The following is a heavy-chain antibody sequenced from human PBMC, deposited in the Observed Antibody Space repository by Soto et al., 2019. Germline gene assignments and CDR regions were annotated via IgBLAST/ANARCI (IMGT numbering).Heavy chain of an antibody. Sequence: QVQLVQSGAEVKKPGASVTVSCKASGYSFTNYGISWVRQAPGQGLEWMGWISTYTGHTNYAENLQGWVTMTTDTSTSTAYMELRSLRSDDTAVYYCARDLGLHHGYYYGMDVWGQGTTVTVSS. CDR2: ISTYTGHT. CDR1: GYSFTNYG. J-gene: IGHJ6*02. V-gene: IGHV1-18*04. D-gene: IGHD4-4*01. CDR3: ARDLGLHHGYYYGMDV.